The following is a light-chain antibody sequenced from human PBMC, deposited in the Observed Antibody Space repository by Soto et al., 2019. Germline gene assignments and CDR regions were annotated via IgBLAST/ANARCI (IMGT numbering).Light chain of an antibody. CDR3: QQYYSYPPYT. V-gene: IGKV1-8*01. CDR2: AAS. Sequence: AIRMTQSPSSFSASTGDRVTITCRASQGISSYLAWYQQKPGKAPKLLIYAASTLQSGVPSRFSGSGSGTDFTLTISCLQSEDFATYYCQQYYSYPPYTFGQGTKVLIK. CDR1: QGISSY. J-gene: IGKJ2*01.